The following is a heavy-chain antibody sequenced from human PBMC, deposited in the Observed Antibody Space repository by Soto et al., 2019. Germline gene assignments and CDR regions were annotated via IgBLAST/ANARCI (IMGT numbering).Heavy chain of an antibody. CDR1: GGSFGDYY. CDR3: ARGYSAVGAY. D-gene: IGHD2-21*01. CDR2: VNHSGGT. Sequence: SETLSLTCAVFGGSFGDYYSIWIRQPPGRGLEWIGEVNHSGGTNYNPSLKSRVTISIDTSKNQFSLKLASVTAADTAVYYCARGYSAVGAYWGQGTLVTVSS. J-gene: IGHJ4*02. V-gene: IGHV4-34*01.